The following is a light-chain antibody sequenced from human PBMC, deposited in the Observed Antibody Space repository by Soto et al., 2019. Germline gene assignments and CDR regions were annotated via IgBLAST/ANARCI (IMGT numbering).Light chain of an antibody. V-gene: IGKV3-20*01. CDR3: HQFGYSPRT. J-gene: IGKJ1*01. CDR1: QTGNSDY. Sequence: PGETATLSCRASQTGNSDYLAWFQQRPGQAPRLLIFATSRRATDIPDRFSGSGSGTDFTLAIRRLEPEDFAVYYCHQFGYSPRTFGQGTKVDIK. CDR2: ATS.